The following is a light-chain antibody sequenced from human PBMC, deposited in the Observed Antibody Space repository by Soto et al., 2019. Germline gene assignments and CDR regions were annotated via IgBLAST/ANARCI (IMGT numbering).Light chain of an antibody. CDR3: MQWQSWPST. Sequence: DVVMTQSPLSLPVTLGQPASISCRSNQSLVHSVGSAYFSWFQQRPGRSPRCLIYQVSNRDSGVPDRFSGSGSGTDFALKISRVEAEDVGVYYCMQWQSWPSTFGQGTRLDIK. J-gene: IGKJ5*01. V-gene: IGKV2-30*02. CDR1: QSLVHSVGSAY. CDR2: QVS.